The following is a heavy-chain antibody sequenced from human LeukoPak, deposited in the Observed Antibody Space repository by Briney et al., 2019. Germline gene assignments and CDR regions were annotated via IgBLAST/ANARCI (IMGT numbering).Heavy chain of an antibody. J-gene: IGHJ4*02. V-gene: IGHV5-51*01. Sequence: GESLKISCKGSGYTFATYWIAWVRQMPGKGLEWMGIVYPHNSESRYSPSFQGQVTISADKSITTAYLQWSSLKASDTAIYFCARARYSASGTQGFDYWGQGTLLTVSS. CDR1: GYTFATYW. CDR3: ARARYSASGTQGFDY. D-gene: IGHD1-26*01. CDR2: VYPHNSES.